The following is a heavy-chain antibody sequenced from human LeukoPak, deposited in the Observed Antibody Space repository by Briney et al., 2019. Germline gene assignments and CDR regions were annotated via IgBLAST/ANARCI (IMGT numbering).Heavy chain of an antibody. V-gene: IGHV1-69*01. CDR3: ARLALGYCSSTSCPHFDY. J-gene: IGHJ4*02. Sequence: SVTLSCNASGRTFSSYAISWVRQAPGQGLEWMGGIIPIFGTANYAQKFQGRVTITADESTSTAYMELSSLRSEDTAVYYCARLALGYCSSTSCPHFDYWGQGTLVTVSS. CDR1: GRTFSSYA. D-gene: IGHD2-2*01. CDR2: IIPIFGTA.